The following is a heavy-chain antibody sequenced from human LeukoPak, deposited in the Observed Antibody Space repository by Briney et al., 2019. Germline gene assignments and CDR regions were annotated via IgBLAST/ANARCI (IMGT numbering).Heavy chain of an antibody. CDR3: ARSTREHDYGDGFYYYYMDV. Sequence: GESLKISCKGSGYSFTSYWIGWVRQMPGKGLEWMGIIYPGDSDTRYSPSFQGQVTISADKSISTAYLQWSSLKASDTAMYYCARSTREHDYGDGFYYYYMDVWGKGTSVTVSS. V-gene: IGHV5-51*01. CDR1: GYSFTSYW. D-gene: IGHD4-17*01. J-gene: IGHJ6*03. CDR2: IYPGDSDT.